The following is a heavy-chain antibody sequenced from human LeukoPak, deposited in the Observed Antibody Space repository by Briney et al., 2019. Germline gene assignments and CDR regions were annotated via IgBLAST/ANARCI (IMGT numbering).Heavy chain of an antibody. V-gene: IGHV3-66*01. CDR3: ARGTVTMVDY. CDR2: IYSGGST. J-gene: IGHJ4*02. Sequence: GGSLRLSCAVSGFTFSRFAMSWVRQAPGRGLEWVSVIYSGGSTYYADSVKGRFTISRDNSKNTLFLQMNSLRAGDTAVYYCARGTVTMVDYWGQGTLVTVSS. D-gene: IGHD3-10*01. CDR1: GFTFSRFA.